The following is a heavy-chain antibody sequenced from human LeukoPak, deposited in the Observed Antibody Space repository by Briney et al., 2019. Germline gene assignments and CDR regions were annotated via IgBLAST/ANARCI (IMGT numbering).Heavy chain of an antibody. V-gene: IGHV4-30-2*01. Sequence: SQTLSLTCAVSGGSISSGGYSWSWIRQPPGKGLEWIGNIYHSGSTYYNPSLKSRVTISVDRSKNQFSLKLSSVTAADTAVYYCARDHPYYCSGGSCYSVGRWFDPWGQGTLVTVSS. J-gene: IGHJ5*02. CDR1: GGSISSGGYS. CDR2: IYHSGST. D-gene: IGHD2-15*01. CDR3: ARDHPYYCSGGSCYSVGRWFDP.